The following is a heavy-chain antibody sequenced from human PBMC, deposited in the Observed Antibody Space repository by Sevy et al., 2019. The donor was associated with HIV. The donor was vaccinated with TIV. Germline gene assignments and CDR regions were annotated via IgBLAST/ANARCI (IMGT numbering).Heavy chain of an antibody. J-gene: IGHJ6*02. Sequence: GGSLRLSCAASGFTFNSYWMTWVRQAPGKGLEWVANIKQDGSEKYYVDSVKGRFTISRDNAQNSLFLQMNTLRAEDTAVYYCAREGSPYDTYYYYYGMVVWGQGTTVTLSS. CDR3: AREGSPYDTYYYYYGMVV. V-gene: IGHV3-7*01. CDR2: IKQDGSEK. D-gene: IGHD5-12*01. CDR1: GFTFNSYW.